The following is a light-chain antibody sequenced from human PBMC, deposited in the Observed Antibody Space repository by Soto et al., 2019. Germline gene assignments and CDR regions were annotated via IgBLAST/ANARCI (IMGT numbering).Light chain of an antibody. CDR3: SSYSSSTTLVV. Sequence: ALTQPASVSGSPGQSITIPCTGTSSDVDGYNYVSWYQHYPGKAPKLMIYDVTNRPSGVSNRFYGSKSGNTASLTISGLQAEDEATYYCSSYSSSTTLVVFGGGTKLTVL. J-gene: IGLJ2*01. CDR2: DVT. CDR1: SSDVDGYNY. V-gene: IGLV2-14*03.